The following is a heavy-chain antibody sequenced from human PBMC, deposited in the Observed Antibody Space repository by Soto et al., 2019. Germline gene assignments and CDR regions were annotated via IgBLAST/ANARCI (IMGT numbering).Heavy chain of an antibody. CDR1: GFTFSNYE. Sequence: GGSLRLSCAASGFTFSNYEMNWVRQGPGKGLEWVSYISSSGRTIYYADSVKGRFTISRDSTKNSLYLQMNSLRAEDTAVYYCARDSSGYPFDYWGQGTLVTVS. D-gene: IGHD3-22*01. CDR2: ISSSGRTI. J-gene: IGHJ4*02. V-gene: IGHV3-48*03. CDR3: ARDSSGYPFDY.